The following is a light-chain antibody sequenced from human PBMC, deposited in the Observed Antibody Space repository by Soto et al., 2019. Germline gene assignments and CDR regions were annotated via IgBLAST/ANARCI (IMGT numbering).Light chain of an antibody. Sequence: EIVLTQSPATLSLSPGERATLSCRASQSVSSYLACYQQNPGQAPRLLIYDASNRATGIPARFSGSGSGTDFTLTISCLEPEDFAVYYCQQRSNWPLLTFGGGTKVEIK. CDR3: QQRSNWPLLT. CDR1: QSVSSY. CDR2: DAS. J-gene: IGKJ4*01. V-gene: IGKV3-11*01.